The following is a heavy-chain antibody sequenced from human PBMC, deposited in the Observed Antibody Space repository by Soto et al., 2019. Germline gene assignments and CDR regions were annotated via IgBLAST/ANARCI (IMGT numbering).Heavy chain of an antibody. CDR3: ARVWWGGLGWFDY. D-gene: IGHD2-15*01. J-gene: IGHJ4*02. CDR1: GFTFSSYS. V-gene: IGHV3-48*02. Sequence: EVQLVESGGGLVQPGGSLRLSCAASGFTFSSYSMNWVRQAPGKGLEWVSYISSSSSTIYYADSVKGRFTISRDNAKNSLYLQMNGLRDEDTAVYYCARVWWGGLGWFDYWGQGTLVTVSS. CDR2: ISSSSSTI.